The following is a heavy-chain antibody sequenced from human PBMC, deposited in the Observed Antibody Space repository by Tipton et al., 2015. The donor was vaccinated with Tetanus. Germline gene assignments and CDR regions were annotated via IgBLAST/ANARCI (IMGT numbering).Heavy chain of an antibody. V-gene: IGHV4-4*02. D-gene: IGHD3-10*01. J-gene: IGHJ3*01. CDR1: GGSISSTNW. Sequence: TLSLTCAVSGGSISSTNWWSWVRQPPGKGLEWIGRIYTSGSTNYNPSLKSRVTMSVDTSKNQFSLKLSSVTAADTAVYYCASHYGSGSDDAFDLWGQGRLVTVSS. CDR2: IYTSGST. CDR3: ASHYGSGSDDAFDL.